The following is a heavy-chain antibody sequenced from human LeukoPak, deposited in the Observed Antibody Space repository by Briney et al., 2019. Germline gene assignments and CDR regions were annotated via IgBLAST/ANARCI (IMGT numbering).Heavy chain of an antibody. J-gene: IGHJ3*02. CDR3: ARPPFMVFDAFDI. Sequence: SETLSLTCTVSSGSISTSNYYWVWISQPPGTGLEWIGAIFYSGSTYYNPSLKSRLTISVDTSKNQLFLRLSSVTAADTAVYYCARPPFMVFDAFDIWGQGTMVTVSS. D-gene: IGHD3-10*01. V-gene: IGHV4-39*01. CDR1: SGSISTSNYY. CDR2: IFYSGST.